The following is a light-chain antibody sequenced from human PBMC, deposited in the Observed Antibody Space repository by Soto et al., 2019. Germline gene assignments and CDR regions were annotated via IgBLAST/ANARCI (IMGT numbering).Light chain of an antibody. V-gene: IGKV3-15*01. CDR3: HQYNKWPSFT. J-gene: IGKJ4*01. Sequence: IVMTQSPATLSVSPGERATLSCRASQSVSRNLAWYQQKPGQAPRLLMYGASTRATGIPARFSGSGSGTEFTLTISSMQSEDFAVYYCHQYNKWPSFTFGGGTKVEIK. CDR1: QSVSRN. CDR2: GAS.